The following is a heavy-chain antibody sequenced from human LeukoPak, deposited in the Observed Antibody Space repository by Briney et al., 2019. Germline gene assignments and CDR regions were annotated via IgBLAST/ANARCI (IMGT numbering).Heavy chain of an antibody. CDR3: ARVGSYYDLSY. V-gene: IGHV3-48*02. Sequence: GGSPRLSCAASGFSFSSYAMNWVRQAPGKGLEWVSYISSSGSTIYYADSVKGRFTISRDNAKNSLYVQMNSLRDEDSAVYYCARVGSYYDLSYWGQGTLVTVSS. CDR2: ISSSGSTI. D-gene: IGHD1-26*01. J-gene: IGHJ4*02. CDR1: GFSFSSYA.